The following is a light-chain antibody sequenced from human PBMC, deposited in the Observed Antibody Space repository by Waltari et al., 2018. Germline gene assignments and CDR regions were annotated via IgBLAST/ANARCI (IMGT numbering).Light chain of an antibody. CDR1: QSVSSY. CDR3: QKYVNLPAT. Sequence: EIVLTQSPGTLSLSPGERATLSCRASQSVSSYLAWYQQKPGQAPRLLIYDASTRATGIPARFSGSGSGTDFSLTISRLQSEDFAVYYCQKYVNLPATFGQGTKVEIK. CDR2: DAS. J-gene: IGKJ1*01. V-gene: IGKV3-20*01.